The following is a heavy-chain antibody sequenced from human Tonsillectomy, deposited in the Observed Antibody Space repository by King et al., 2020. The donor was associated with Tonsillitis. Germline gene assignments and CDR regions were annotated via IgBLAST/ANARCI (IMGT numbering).Heavy chain of an antibody. CDR3: ARDTAYCGHDCTYGMDV. CDR2: IIPIFGTT. D-gene: IGHD2-21*02. V-gene: IGHV1-69*06. Sequence: VQLVESGAEVKKPGSSVKVSCTASGGTFNSYAISWVRQAPGQGLEWMGVIIPIFGTTKYAQKFQGRVTITADKSTNTAFMELSSLRSEDTAVYYCARDTAYCGHDCTYGMDVWGQGTTVTVSS. J-gene: IGHJ6*02. CDR1: GGTFNSYA.